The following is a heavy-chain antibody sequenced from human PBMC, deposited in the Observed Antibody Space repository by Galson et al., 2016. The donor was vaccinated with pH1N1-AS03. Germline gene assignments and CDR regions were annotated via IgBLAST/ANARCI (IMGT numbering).Heavy chain of an antibody. Sequence: SLRLSCAASGFTFSTYAMSWVRQAPGKGLEWVSALSSRGDDAYYADSVKGRFTISRDNPMNTLYLQMNSLEAEDTAVYYCAKGQLGILFSGIHVWGQGTTVIVSS. CDR1: GFTFSTYA. D-gene: IGHD7-27*01. J-gene: IGHJ6*02. CDR3: AKGQLGILFSGIHV. V-gene: IGHV3-23*01. CDR2: LSSRGDDA.